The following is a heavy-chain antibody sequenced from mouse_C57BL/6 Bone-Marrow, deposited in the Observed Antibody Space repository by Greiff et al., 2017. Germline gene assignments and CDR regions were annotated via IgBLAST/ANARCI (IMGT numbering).Heavy chain of an antibody. CDR1: GFTFSDYG. Sequence: EVKLMESGGGLVKPGGSLTLSCAASGFTFSDYGMHWVRQAPEKGLEWVAYISSGSSTIYYADTVKGRFTISRDNAKNTLFLPMTSLRSEDTAMYYCAREYYYGSRDWYFDVWGTGTTVTVSA. J-gene: IGHJ1*03. CDR3: AREYYYGSRDWYFDV. D-gene: IGHD1-1*01. V-gene: IGHV5-17*01. CDR2: ISSGSSTI.